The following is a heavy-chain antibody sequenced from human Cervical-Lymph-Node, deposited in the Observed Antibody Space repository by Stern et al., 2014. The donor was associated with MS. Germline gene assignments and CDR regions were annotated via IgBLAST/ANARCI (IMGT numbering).Heavy chain of an antibody. D-gene: IGHD3-3*01. CDR1: GFSFSTYG. CDR3: ARRFRSASFADY. CDR2: LWYDGSNE. V-gene: IGHV3-33*01. J-gene: IGHJ4*01. Sequence: VQLVESGGGVVQPGRSLRLSCAASGFSFSTYGMHWVRQAPGKGLEWVAVLWYDGSNEDYVDSVKGRFTISRDNSKNALYLHMNSLRAEDTAVYYCARRFRSASFADYWGQGTLVTVSS.